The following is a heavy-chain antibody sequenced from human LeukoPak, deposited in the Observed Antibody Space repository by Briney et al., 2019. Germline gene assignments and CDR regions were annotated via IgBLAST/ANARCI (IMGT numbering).Heavy chain of an antibody. Sequence: GGSLRLSCAASGFIFSSYTMSWVRQAQGKGLQWVPAISGSGVATYYADSVKGRFTISRDESKNTLYLQMNSLRAEDTAIYYCAKALGDYVGFDPWGQGTLVTVSS. J-gene: IGHJ5*02. CDR1: GFIFSSYT. V-gene: IGHV3-23*01. CDR3: AKALGDYVGFDP. CDR2: ISGSGVAT. D-gene: IGHD4-17*01.